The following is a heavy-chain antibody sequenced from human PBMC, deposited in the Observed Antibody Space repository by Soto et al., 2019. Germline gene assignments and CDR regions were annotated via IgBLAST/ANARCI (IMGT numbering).Heavy chain of an antibody. CDR2: INAGNGNK. V-gene: IGHV1-3*01. Sequence: QVQLVQSGAEVKKPGASVKVSCKASGYTFTSYAMHWVRQAPGQRLEWMGWINAGNGNKKYSQKFQGRVTITRDTSASTAYMELGRLRSEDTAVYYCARYRWELRSSDAFDIWGQGTMVTGSS. J-gene: IGHJ3*02. D-gene: IGHD1-26*01. CDR1: GYTFTSYA. CDR3: ARYRWELRSSDAFDI.